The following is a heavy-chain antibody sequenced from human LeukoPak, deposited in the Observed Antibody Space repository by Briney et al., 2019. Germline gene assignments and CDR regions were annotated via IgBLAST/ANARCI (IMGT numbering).Heavy chain of an antibody. CDR3: ARGYSSGWYGWFDP. V-gene: IGHV3-11*01. CDR2: ISSSGSTI. Sequence: PGGSLRLSCAASGFTFSDYYMSWIRPAPGKGLEWVSYISSSGSTIYYADSVKGRFTISRDNAKNSLYLQMNSLRAEDTAVYYCARGYSSGWYGWFDPWGQGTLVTVSS. CDR1: GFTFSDYY. J-gene: IGHJ5*02. D-gene: IGHD6-19*01.